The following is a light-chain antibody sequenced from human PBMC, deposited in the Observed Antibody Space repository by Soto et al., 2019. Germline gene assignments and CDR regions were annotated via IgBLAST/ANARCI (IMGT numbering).Light chain of an antibody. CDR1: KSVSNY. V-gene: IGKV3-20*01. J-gene: IGKJ1*01. CDR2: GAS. CDR3: HQYGGSPQT. Sequence: EIVLTQSPGTLSLSPGERATLSCRASKSVSNYLAWYQRKPGQAPRLRIYGASSRATGIPDRFSGSGSGTDFTLTISRLEPEDFAVYYCHQYGGSPQTFGQGTKVEIK.